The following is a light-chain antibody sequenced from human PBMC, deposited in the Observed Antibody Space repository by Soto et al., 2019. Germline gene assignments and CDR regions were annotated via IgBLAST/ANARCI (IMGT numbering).Light chain of an antibody. CDR1: SSDVGAYKY. CDR3: SSFTISRNTVI. J-gene: IGLJ2*01. CDR2: DVS. Sequence: QSVLTQPPSASGSPGQSVTISCTGTSSDVGAYKYVSWYQQFPGEAPNLIIYDVSNRPSGISNRFSGSKSGNTASLTISGLQAEDEADYYCSSFTISRNTVIFGGGTKVTVL. V-gene: IGLV2-14*01.